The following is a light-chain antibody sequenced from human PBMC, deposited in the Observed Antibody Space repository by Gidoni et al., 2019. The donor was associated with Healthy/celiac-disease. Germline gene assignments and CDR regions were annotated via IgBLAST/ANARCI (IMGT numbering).Light chain of an antibody. CDR1: QSVSSSY. J-gene: IGKJ1*01. V-gene: IGKV3-20*01. CDR3: QYYGSSPQT. Sequence: EIALAQSPCTLSLSPGERATLSCRASQSVSSSYLACYQQPPSRAPRLLIDGSSSSATGSPDRCSGSGCGTVSPTTISRLAPDDVVVYYCQYYGSSPQTFGQGTKVEIK. CDR2: GSS.